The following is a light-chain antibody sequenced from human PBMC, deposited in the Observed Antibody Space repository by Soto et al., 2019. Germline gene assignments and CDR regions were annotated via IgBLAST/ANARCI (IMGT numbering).Light chain of an antibody. CDR2: GAS. CDR3: QQLFMYPPT. Sequence: ILLTQSPSSLSASVGDRVTITCRASQGIINYLAWYQQKPGKTPKLLIYGASTLQSGVPSRFGGSGSGSDFTLTVSSLQPEDFATYYCQQLFMYPPTFGPGTKVYIK. V-gene: IGKV1-9*01. CDR1: QGIINY. J-gene: IGKJ3*01.